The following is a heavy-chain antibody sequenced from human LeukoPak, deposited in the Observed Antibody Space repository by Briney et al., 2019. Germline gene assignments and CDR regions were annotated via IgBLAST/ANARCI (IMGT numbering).Heavy chain of an antibody. CDR1: GGSISGFY. Sequence: SETLSLTCTVSGGSISGFYWSWIRQPPGKGLEWIGYIYYRGNTNYNPSLNSRVTMSVDTSKNQLSLKLSSVTAADTAVYYCARWVGATVFDYWGQGTLVTVSS. V-gene: IGHV4-59*08. J-gene: IGHJ4*02. CDR2: IYYRGNT. CDR3: ARWVGATVFDY. D-gene: IGHD1-26*01.